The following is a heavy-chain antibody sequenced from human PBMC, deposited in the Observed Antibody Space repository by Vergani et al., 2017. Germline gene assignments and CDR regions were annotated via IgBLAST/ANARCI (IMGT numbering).Heavy chain of an antibody. V-gene: IGHV3-30*04. CDR2: ISYDGNKK. Sequence: QVQLVESGGGVVQPGMSLTLSCAASGFTFSCYAMHWVRQAPGKGLEWVSVISYDGNKKNYADSVKGRFTISRDNSNNTLYLGMNALRAEDTAVYYCARDFLTRVTTLDYYYMGVWGKGTTVTVSS. CDR1: GFTFSCYA. CDR3: ARDFLTRVTTLDYYYMGV. J-gene: IGHJ6*03. D-gene: IGHD1-1*01.